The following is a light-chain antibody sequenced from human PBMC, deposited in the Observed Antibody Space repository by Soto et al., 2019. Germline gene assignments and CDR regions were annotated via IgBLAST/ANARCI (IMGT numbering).Light chain of an antibody. CDR3: QQYGTSPYT. CDR2: GAS. Sequence: EFVLTQSPGTLSLSPGDRATLSCRTSQSVSRNYLAWYQQRPGQAPRLLIYGASSRATGIPDRFSGSGSGTDFTLIIDRLEPEDFAVYYCQQYGTSPYTFGQGTKLEIK. J-gene: IGKJ2*01. V-gene: IGKV3-20*01. CDR1: QSVSRNY.